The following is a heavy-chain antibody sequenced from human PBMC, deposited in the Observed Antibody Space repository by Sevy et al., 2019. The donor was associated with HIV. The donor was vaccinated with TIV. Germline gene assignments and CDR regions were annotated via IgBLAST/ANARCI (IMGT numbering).Heavy chain of an antibody. Sequence: SETLSLTCAVSGDSMDNFYWTWIRQSPGKGLEWLGYIYSTGATNYSPSLQSRITISLDTSKHLFSLNLYSVTAADTAVYYCAREGMHKLGKSEFYFDFWGQGVLVTVSS. CDR1: GDSMDNFY. D-gene: IGHD2-21*01. CDR2: IYSTGAT. J-gene: IGHJ4*02. V-gene: IGHV4-59*01. CDR3: AREGMHKLGKSEFYFDF.